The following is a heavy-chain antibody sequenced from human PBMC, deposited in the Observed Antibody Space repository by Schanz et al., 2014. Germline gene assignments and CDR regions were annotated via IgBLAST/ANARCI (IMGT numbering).Heavy chain of an antibody. D-gene: IGHD3-16*01. CDR3: ARHGGIPYYPMDV. J-gene: IGHJ6*02. V-gene: IGHV4-31*03. Sequence: QVQLQESGPGLVKPSQTLSLTCTVSGASISSGGYYWYWIRLLPGKGLEWIGYISYSGSTSFNPSLKSRLTMSVDTSKNQFSLRLSSVTAADTALYYCARHGGIPYYPMDVWGQGTTVTVSS. CDR1: GASISSGGYY. CDR2: ISYSGST.